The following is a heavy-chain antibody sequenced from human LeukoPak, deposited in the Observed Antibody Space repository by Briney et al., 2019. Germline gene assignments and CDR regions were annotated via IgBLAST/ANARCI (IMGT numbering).Heavy chain of an antibody. CDR2: IYPGGSDT. J-gene: IGHJ4*02. V-gene: IGHV5-51*01. CDR1: GYSFNMYW. D-gene: IGHD3-22*01. CDR3: ARRDYYDSTGYYYYFDY. Sequence: ESLKISCQGSGYSFNMYWVAWVRQLPGRGLEWMGAIYPGGSDTKYSPSFEGQVTISADKSISTAYLQWSSLRASDTAMYYCARRDYYDSTGYYYYFDYWGQGTLVTVSS.